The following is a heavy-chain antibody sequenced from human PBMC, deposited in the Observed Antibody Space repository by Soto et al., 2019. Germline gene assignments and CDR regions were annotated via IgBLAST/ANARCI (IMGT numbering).Heavy chain of an antibody. V-gene: IGHV3-23*01. J-gene: IGHJ6*03. CDR2: ISGSGGST. CDR1: GFTFSSYA. Sequence: EVQLLESGGGLVQPGGSLRLSCAASGFTFSSYAMSWVRQAPGKGLEWVSAISGSGGSTYYADSVKGRFTISRDNSKNTLYLQMTSLRAEDTAVYYCAKGRKDYCSSTSCQYYYYYYMDVWGKGTTVTVSS. CDR3: AKGRKDYCSSTSCQYYYYYYMDV. D-gene: IGHD2-2*01.